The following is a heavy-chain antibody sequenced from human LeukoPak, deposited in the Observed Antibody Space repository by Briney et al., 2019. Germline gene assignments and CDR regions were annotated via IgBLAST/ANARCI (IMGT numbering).Heavy chain of an antibody. CDR3: ARDPIGSSWPYYFDY. CDR2: INAGNGNT. D-gene: IGHD6-13*01. CDR1: GYTFTSYA. V-gene: IGHV1-3*01. J-gene: IGHJ4*02. Sequence: RASVKVSCKASGYTFTSYAMQWVRQAPGQRLEWMGWINAGNGNTKYSQKFQGRVTITRDTSASTAYMELSSLRSEGTAVYYCARDPIGSSWPYYFDYWGQGTLVTVSS.